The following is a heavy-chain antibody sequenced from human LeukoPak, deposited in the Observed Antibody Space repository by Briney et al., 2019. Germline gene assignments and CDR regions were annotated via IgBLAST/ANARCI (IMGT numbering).Heavy chain of an antibody. V-gene: IGHV4-31*03. CDR2: IYYSGGT. CDR1: GNSISSGGYY. Sequence: PSETLSLTCNVSGNSISSGGYYWNWIRQHSGKGLEWIGYIYYSGGTYYNPSLQSRVTISLDTAKNQFSLRLNSVTAADTAVYFCARGRVEGSSWLFDYWGQGTLVTVSS. D-gene: IGHD6-13*01. J-gene: IGHJ4*02. CDR3: ARGRVEGSSWLFDY.